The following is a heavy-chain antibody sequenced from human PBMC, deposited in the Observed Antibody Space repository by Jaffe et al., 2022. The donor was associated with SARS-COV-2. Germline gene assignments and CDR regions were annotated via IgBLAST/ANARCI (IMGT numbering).Heavy chain of an antibody. CDR3: ARHKGSDWYFHPFDY. V-gene: IGHV4-39*01. D-gene: IGHD6-19*01. CDR2: IYYSGNT. J-gene: IGHJ4*02. CDR1: GGSISTSSYY. Sequence: QLQLQESGPGLVKPSETLSLTCSVSGGSISTSSYYWGWVRQPPGKGLEWIGSIYYSGNTYSNPSLRTRLTMPVDTSKNQFSLRLSSVTAADTAVYYCARHKGSDWYFHPFDYWGQGTLVTVSS.